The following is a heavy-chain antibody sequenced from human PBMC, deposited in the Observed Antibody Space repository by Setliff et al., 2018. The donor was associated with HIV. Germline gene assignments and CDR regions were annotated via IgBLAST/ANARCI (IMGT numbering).Heavy chain of an antibody. CDR3: ARARLQGIVTAVGPRDNCLDP. V-gene: IGHV1-18*01. D-gene: IGHD1-26*01. J-gene: IGHJ5*02. Sequence: ASVKVSCTASGYTFTNFGIGWVRQAPGQGLEWMGWISAYNGNTDYAPRLLGRVTMTTDTSTSTAYMELRSLSSDDTAVYYCARARLQGIVTAVGPRDNCLDPWGQGTRVTVSS. CDR1: GYTFTNFG. CDR2: ISAYNGNT.